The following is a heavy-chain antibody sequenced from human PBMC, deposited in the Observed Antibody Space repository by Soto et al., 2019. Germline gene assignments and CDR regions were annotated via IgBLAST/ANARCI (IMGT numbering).Heavy chain of an antibody. CDR2: ISYDGSNK. CDR1: GFIFSSYG. CDR3: AKVNHITGHFSNSYFYGLDV. Sequence: PGGSLRLSCAASGFIFSSYGMHWVRQAPGKGLEWVAVISYDGSNKYYADSVKGRFTISRDNSKNTLYLQMNGLRAEDTAVYYCAKVNHITGHFSNSYFYGLDVWGQGTTVTVSS. V-gene: IGHV3-30*18. D-gene: IGHD7-27*01. J-gene: IGHJ6*02.